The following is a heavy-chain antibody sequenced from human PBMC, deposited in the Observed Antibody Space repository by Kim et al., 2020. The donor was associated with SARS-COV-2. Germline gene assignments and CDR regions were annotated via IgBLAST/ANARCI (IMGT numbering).Heavy chain of an antibody. D-gene: IGHD2-2*01. CDR3: ASLSVVPAARFDY. Sequence: ASVKVSCKASGYTFTSYPMHWVRQAPGQRLEWMGWINAGSGNTKYSQKFQGRVTFTRDTSASTAYMELSSLRSEDTAVYYCASLSVVPAARFDYWGQGTLVTVSS. CDR2: INAGSGNT. J-gene: IGHJ4*02. CDR1: GYTFTSYP. V-gene: IGHV1-3*01.